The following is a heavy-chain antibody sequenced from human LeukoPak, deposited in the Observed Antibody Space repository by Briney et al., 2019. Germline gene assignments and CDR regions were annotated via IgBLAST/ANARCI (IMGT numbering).Heavy chain of an antibody. CDR1: GGSISSYY. CDR2: VYYSGST. Sequence: PSETLSLTCIVSGGSISSYYWSWIRQPPGKGLEWIGYVYYSGSTHYNPSLKSRVTISVDTSKNQFSLKLSSVTAADTAVYYCARVDDYYGSGSHYWGQGTLVTVSS. J-gene: IGHJ4*02. CDR3: ARVDDYYGSGSHY. D-gene: IGHD3-10*01. V-gene: IGHV4-59*01.